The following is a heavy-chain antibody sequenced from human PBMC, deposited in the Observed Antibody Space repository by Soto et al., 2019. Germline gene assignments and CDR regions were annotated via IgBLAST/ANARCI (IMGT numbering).Heavy chain of an antibody. V-gene: IGHV3-23*01. CDR3: AKGVLTDPQLEP. CDR2: ISGACVTT. J-gene: IGHJ3*01. Sequence: VGSLRLCCEASGLAFSTYSINLFRQAPGKGLYWVASISGACVTTYYAASVRGRFTVSRDNSKTTLYLDMNNLSAGDTAVYYCAKGVLTDPQLEPWGQGTMVNVSS. CDR1: GLAFSTYS. D-gene: IGHD6-6*01.